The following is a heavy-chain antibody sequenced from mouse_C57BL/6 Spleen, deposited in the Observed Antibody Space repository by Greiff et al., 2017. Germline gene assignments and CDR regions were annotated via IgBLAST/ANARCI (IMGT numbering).Heavy chain of an antibody. J-gene: IGHJ3*01. CDR1: GYTFTDYY. CDR3: ASDDGYSQFAY. CDR2: INPYNGGT. D-gene: IGHD2-3*01. Sequence: EVKVVESGPVLVKPGASVKMSCKASGYTFTDYYMNWVKQSHGKSLEWIGVINPYNGGTSYNQKFKGKATLTVDKSSSTAYMELNSLTSEDSAVYYCASDDGYSQFAYWGQGTLVTVSA. V-gene: IGHV1-19*01.